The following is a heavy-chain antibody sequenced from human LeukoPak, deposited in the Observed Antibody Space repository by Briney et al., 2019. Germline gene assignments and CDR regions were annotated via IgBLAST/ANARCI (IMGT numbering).Heavy chain of an antibody. D-gene: IGHD3-3*01. V-gene: IGHV3-33*01. CDR1: GFTFSSYG. Sequence: GGSLRLSCAASGFTFSSYGMHWVRQAPGKGLEGVAVIWYDGTNKYYADSVKGRFTISRDNAKNSLYLQMNSLRAEDTAVYYCARAGFWSGYYDLWGQGTLVTVSS. CDR3: ARAGFWSGYYDL. CDR2: IWYDGTNK. J-gene: IGHJ5*02.